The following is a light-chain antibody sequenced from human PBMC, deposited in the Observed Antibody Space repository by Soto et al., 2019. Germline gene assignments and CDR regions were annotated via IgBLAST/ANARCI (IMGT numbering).Light chain of an antibody. V-gene: IGKV3-11*01. Sequence: EIVLTQSPATLSLSAGQRATLSCRASESISTHLAWYQQKPAQPPRLLIYDASNRATGIPARFSGSGSGTDFTLTISSLEPEDSAVYYCQQRSNWLSFGGGTKVEIK. CDR3: QQRSNWLS. J-gene: IGKJ4*01. CDR1: ESISTH. CDR2: DAS.